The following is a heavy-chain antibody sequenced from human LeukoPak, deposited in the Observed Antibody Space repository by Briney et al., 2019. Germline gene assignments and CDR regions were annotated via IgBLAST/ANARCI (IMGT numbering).Heavy chain of an antibody. CDR2: MNPNSGNT. CDR3: ARIVVVPAAINSRYHNNLFHP. D-gene: IGHD2-2*02. Sequence: GASVKVSCKASGYTFTSYDINWVRQATGQGLEWMGWMNPNSGNTGYAQKFQGRVTMTRYTSISTAYMELSSLRSEDTAVYYCARIVVVPAAINSRYHNNLFHPWGQGTLVTVSS. CDR1: GYTFTSYD. J-gene: IGHJ5*02. V-gene: IGHV1-8*01.